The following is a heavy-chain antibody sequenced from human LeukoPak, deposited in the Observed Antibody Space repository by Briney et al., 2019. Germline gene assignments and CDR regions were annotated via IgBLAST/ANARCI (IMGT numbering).Heavy chain of an antibody. V-gene: IGHV3-21*01. D-gene: IGHD5-18*01. CDR2: INNVGSHI. Sequence: PGGSLRLSCTTSGFTFSTSAMNWVRQAPGKGLEWVSSINNVGSHIYYADSVRGRFIISRDNAKNSFFLQMSNLRAEDTAVYYCARGSVTTGPFGMDVWGQGTTVTVSS. CDR1: GFTFSTSA. CDR3: ARGSVTTGPFGMDV. J-gene: IGHJ6*02.